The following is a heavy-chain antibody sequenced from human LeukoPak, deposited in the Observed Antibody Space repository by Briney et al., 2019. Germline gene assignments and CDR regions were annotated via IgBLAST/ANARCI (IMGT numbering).Heavy chain of an antibody. V-gene: IGHV3-30*18. CDR1: GFTFSSYG. CDR2: ISYDGSNK. J-gene: IGHJ4*02. Sequence: GRSLRLSCAASGFTFSSYGMHWVRQAPGKGLEWVAVISYDGSNKYYADSVKGRFTISRDNSKNKLYLQMNSLRAEDTAVYYCAKDFFGSSWFFDYWGQGTLVTVSS. CDR3: AKDFFGSSWFFDY. D-gene: IGHD6-13*01.